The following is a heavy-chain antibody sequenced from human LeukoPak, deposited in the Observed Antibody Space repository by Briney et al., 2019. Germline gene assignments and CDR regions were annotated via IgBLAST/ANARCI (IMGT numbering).Heavy chain of an antibody. CDR2: IHYTGTT. Sequence: SETLSLTCTVSGGSISSNYWSWLRQPPGKGLEWIGYIHYTGTTRYNPSLNGRVTISVDTSKNQFSLKLGSVTAADTAVYYCARGAGWYDSWGQGTLVAVSS. V-gene: IGHV4-59*01. CDR3: ARGAGWYDS. J-gene: IGHJ5*01. CDR1: GGSISSNY.